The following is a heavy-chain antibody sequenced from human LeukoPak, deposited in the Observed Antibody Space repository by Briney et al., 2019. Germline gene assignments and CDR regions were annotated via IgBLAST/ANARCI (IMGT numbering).Heavy chain of an antibody. CDR2: INHSGST. D-gene: IGHD5-18*01. Sequence: SETLSLTCAVYGGSFSGYYWSWIRQPPGKGLEWIGEINHSGSTNYNPSLKSRVTISVDRSKNQFSLKLSSVTAADTAVYYCARGGYSYGYPLDYWGQGTLVTVSS. CDR3: ARGGYSYGYPLDY. CDR1: GGSFSGYY. V-gene: IGHV4-34*01. J-gene: IGHJ4*02.